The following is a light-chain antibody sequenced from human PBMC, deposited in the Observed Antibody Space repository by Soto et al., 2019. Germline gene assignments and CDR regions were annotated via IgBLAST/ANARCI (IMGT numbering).Light chain of an antibody. Sequence: IQMTQSPSSLSASVGDRVTITCRASQGIRNDLGWYQQKPGRAPKLLIYAASSLQSGVPSRFSGGGSGADFTLTISSLQPEDFATYYCLQDYNYPRTFGQGTKLEIK. CDR2: AAS. CDR3: LQDYNYPRT. CDR1: QGIRND. V-gene: IGKV1-6*01. J-gene: IGKJ2*01.